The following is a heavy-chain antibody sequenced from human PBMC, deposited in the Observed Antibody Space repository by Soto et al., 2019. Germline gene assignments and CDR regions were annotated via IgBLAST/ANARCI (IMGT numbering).Heavy chain of an antibody. CDR2: IIPIFGTA. V-gene: IGHV1-69*13. CDR1: GGTFSSYA. J-gene: IGHJ3*02. CDR3: ARDIEYSSSSGSDAFDI. Sequence: SVKVSCKASGGTFSSYAISWVRQAPGQGLEWMGGIIPIFGTANYAQKFQGRVTITADESTSTAYMELSSLRSEDTAVYYCARDIEYSSSSGSDAFDIWGQGTMVTVSS. D-gene: IGHD6-6*01.